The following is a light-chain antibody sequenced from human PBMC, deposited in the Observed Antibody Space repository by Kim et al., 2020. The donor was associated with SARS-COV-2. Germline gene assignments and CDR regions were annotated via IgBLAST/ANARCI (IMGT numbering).Light chain of an antibody. CDR2: AAS. CDR1: QGISSD. Sequence: ASTGDRVTITSRASQGISSDLAWYQHKPGKAPKLLIYAASTLQSGVPSRFSGSGSGTDFTLTISCLQSEEFATYYCQQYYSYPWTFGQGTKVDIK. J-gene: IGKJ1*01. V-gene: IGKV1-8*01. CDR3: QQYYSYPWT.